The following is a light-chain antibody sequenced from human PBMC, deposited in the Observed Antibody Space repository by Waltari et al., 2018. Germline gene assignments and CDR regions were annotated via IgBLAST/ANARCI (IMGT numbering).Light chain of an antibody. CDR1: QDISKF. CDR3: QQDDDLSLP. V-gene: IGKV1-33*01. Sequence: DIQMTQSPSSLSASVGDRITITCQASQDISKFLNWYQQKTGKAPKLLIYDASNLETGVPSRFSGSGFGTEFTLTITSLQPEDIATYYCQQDDDLSLPFGGGTRVEFK. CDR2: DAS. J-gene: IGKJ4*01.